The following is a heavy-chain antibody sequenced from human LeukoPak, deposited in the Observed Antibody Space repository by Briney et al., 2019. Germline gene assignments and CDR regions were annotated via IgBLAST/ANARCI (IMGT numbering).Heavy chain of an antibody. J-gene: IGHJ4*02. D-gene: IGHD6-19*01. CDR2: ISSSSSYI. Sequence: PGGSLRLSCAASGFTFSSYGMHWVRQAPGKGLEWVSSISSSSSYIYYADSVKGRFTISRDNAKNSLYLQMNSLRAEDTAVYYCARAPGSGWSFDYWGQGTLVTVSS. CDR3: ARAPGSGWSFDY. V-gene: IGHV3-21*01. CDR1: GFTFSSYG.